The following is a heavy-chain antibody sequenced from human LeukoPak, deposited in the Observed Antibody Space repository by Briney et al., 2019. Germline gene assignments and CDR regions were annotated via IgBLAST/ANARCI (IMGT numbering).Heavy chain of an antibody. Sequence: AETLSLPCAVYGGSFSVNYWPWLRHPTGKALEWFGDIYHSGSTMYNPSLKSRVTISVDTSKNQFCLKLSSVTAADTAVYYCARLEGDAFDICGQGTMVTVSS. J-gene: IGHJ3*02. CDR3: ARLEGDAFDI. V-gene: IGHV4-34*01. CDR2: IYHSGST. D-gene: IGHD1-1*01. CDR1: GGSFSVNY.